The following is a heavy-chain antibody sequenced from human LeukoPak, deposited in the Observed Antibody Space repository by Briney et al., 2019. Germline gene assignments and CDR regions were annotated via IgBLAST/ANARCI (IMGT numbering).Heavy chain of an antibody. V-gene: IGHV4-30-4*01. J-gene: IGHJ3*02. CDR2: IYYSGST. D-gene: IGHD3-22*01. CDR1: GGSISSGDYY. Sequence: PSETLSLTCTVSGGSISSGDYYWSWIRQPPGKGLEWIRYIYYSGSTYYNPSLKSRVTISVDTSKNQFSLKLSSVTAADTAVYYCARGSYYDSSGYYGDAFDIWGQGTMVTVSS. CDR3: ARGSYYDSSGYYGDAFDI.